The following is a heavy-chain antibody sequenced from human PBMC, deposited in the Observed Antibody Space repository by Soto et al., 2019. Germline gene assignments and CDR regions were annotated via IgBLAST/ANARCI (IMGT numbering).Heavy chain of an antibody. D-gene: IGHD3-3*01. CDR1: GFTFSDYY. V-gene: IGHV3-11*01. CDR3: ARDTPDYDFWSGYPTDAFDI. Sequence: GGSLRLSCAASGFTFSDYYMSWIRQAPGKGLEWVSYISSSGSTIYYADSVKGRFTISRDNAKNSLYLQMNSLRAEDTAVYYCARDTPDYDFWSGYPTDAFDIWGQGTMVTVSS. J-gene: IGHJ3*02. CDR2: ISSSGSTI.